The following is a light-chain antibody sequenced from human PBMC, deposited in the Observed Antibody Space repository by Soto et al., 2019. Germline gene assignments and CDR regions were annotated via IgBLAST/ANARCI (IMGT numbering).Light chain of an antibody. CDR2: VTS. V-gene: IGKV1-39*01. Sequence: DIQMTQSPPSLSASVGDRDTITCRASQNITSYFNWYQQKPGKAPKLLIYVTSNLQSGVPTRFSGSGSGADFSLTISGLQLEDFATYYCQQSYSTPWTFGQGTKVDIK. CDR3: QQSYSTPWT. J-gene: IGKJ1*01. CDR1: QNITSY.